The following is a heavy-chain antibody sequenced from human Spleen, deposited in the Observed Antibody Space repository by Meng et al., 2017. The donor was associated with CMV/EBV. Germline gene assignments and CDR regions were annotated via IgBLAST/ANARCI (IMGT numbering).Heavy chain of an antibody. J-gene: IGHJ5*02. V-gene: IGHV1-69*05. CDR1: GSFSSYA. CDR3: ARGGVRGADSPLAYFDP. CDR2: IIPIIATA. Sequence: GSFSSYAISWVRQAPGQGLEWMGGIIPIIATADYAQKFQGRVTITTDKSTNTAYMVLSSLRSEDTAVYYCARGGVRGADSPLAYFDPWGQGTLVTVSS. D-gene: IGHD3-10*01.